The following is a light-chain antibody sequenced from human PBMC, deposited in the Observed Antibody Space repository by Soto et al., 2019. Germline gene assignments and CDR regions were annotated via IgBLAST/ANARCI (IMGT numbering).Light chain of an antibody. J-gene: IGKJ1*01. Sequence: EIVLTQSPATLSLSPGERGTLSCRASQSVGTYLAWYQQKPGQAPRLLIYDASNRATGIPARFSGSGSGTDLTLTISSLEPEDFAVYYCQQRSSWPSTFGQGTKVEI. CDR2: DAS. V-gene: IGKV3-11*01. CDR3: QQRSSWPST. CDR1: QSVGTY.